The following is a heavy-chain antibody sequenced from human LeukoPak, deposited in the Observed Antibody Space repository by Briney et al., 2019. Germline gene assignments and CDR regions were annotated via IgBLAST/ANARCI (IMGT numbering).Heavy chain of an antibody. V-gene: IGHV3-23*01. CDR1: GFTFSSYA. D-gene: IGHD3-22*01. CDR3: AKDLVPDYYDSSGLGVDY. Sequence: PGGSLRLSCAASGFTFSSYAMSWVRQAPGKGLEWVSAISGSGGSTYYADSVKGRFTISRDNSKNTLYLQMNSLRAEGTAVYYCAKDLVPDYYDSSGLGVDYWGQGTLVTVSS. J-gene: IGHJ4*02. CDR2: ISGSGGST.